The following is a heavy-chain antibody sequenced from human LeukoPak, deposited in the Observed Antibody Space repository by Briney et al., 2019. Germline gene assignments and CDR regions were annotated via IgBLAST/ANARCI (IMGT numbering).Heavy chain of an antibody. CDR1: GYTFTSYA. Sequence: GASVKVSCKASGYTFTSYAIQWVRQAPGQRLEWLGWINAGNGYTKYSQKFQGRVTITRDPSASTAYMELSSLRSEDTAVYFCARDRLDDSPNWFDPWGQGTLVTVSS. J-gene: IGHJ5*02. V-gene: IGHV1-3*01. CDR3: ARDRLDDSPNWFDP. D-gene: IGHD2-15*01. CDR2: INAGNGYT.